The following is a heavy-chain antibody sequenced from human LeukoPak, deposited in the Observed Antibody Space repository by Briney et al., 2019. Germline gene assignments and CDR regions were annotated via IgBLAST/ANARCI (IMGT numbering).Heavy chain of an antibody. Sequence: KTGGSLRLSCAASGFRFTAFSMSWVRQAPGKALEWVSSIRSESTFTSYSDSVKGRFTISRDNAKNSLHLQMNSLRAEDTAVYFCARVDFGDYFDTSDYHFFDFWGQGTLVTVSS. V-gene: IGHV3-21*06. CDR2: IRSESTFT. CDR3: ARVDFGDYFDTSDYHFFDF. J-gene: IGHJ4*02. D-gene: IGHD3-22*01. CDR1: GFRFTAFS.